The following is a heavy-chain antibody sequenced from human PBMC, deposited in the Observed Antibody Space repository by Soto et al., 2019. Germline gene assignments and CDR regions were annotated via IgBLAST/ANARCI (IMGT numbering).Heavy chain of an antibody. V-gene: IGHV4-59*08. CDR1: GGSISSYY. CDR3: ARRYGYSFDY. CDR2: IYYSGST. J-gene: IGHJ4*02. Sequence: QVQLQESGPGLVKPSETLSLTCTVSGGSISSYYWSWIRQPQGKGLEWIGYIYYSGSTNYNPSLKSLGTISVDTSKNQFSLKLSSVTATDTDVYYCARRYGYSFDYWGQGTLVTVSS. D-gene: IGHD1-1*01.